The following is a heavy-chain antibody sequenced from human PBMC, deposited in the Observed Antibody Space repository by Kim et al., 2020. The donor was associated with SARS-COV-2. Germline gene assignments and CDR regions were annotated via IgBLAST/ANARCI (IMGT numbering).Heavy chain of an antibody. Sequence: TDYADSVKGRFTISRDNSKNTLYLQMNSLRGEDTALYYCARAFGSSWFDYWGQGTLVTVSS. CDR2: T. D-gene: IGHD3-16*01. V-gene: IGHV3-23*01. J-gene: IGHJ5*01. CDR3: ARAFGSSWFDY.